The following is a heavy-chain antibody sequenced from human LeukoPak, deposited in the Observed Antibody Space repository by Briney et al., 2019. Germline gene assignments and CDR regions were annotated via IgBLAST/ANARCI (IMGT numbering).Heavy chain of an antibody. D-gene: IGHD3-10*01. V-gene: IGHV3-7*01. Sequence: GGSLRLSCAASGFIFSSHWMSWVRQAPGKGLEWVANIKQDGSEKYYVDSVKGRFTISRDNAKNSLYLQVNSLRAEDTAVYYCAKDAPVGLLWFGELVSWGQGTLVTVSS. CDR1: GFIFSSHW. CDR2: IKQDGSEK. J-gene: IGHJ5*02. CDR3: AKDAPVGLLWFGELVS.